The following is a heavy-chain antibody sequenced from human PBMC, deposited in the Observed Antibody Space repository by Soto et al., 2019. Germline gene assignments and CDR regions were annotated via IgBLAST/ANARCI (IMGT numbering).Heavy chain of an antibody. J-gene: IGHJ3*02. V-gene: IGHV3-9*01. CDR1: GFTFDDYA. D-gene: IGHD6-19*01. CDR2: ISWNSGSI. CDR3: AKDRVYSSGWYLGAFDI. Sequence: ELQLVESGGGLVQPGRSLRLSCAASGFTFDDYAMHWVRQAPGKGLEWVSGISWNSGSIGYADSVKGRFTISRDNAMNSLYLQMNSLRAEDTALYYCAKDRVYSSGWYLGAFDIWGQGTMVAVSS.